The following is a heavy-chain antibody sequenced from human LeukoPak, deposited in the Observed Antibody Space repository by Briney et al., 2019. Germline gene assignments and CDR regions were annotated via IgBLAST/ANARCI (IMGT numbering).Heavy chain of an antibody. CDR2: IYSGTI. CDR3: STDPRSLVY. J-gene: IGHJ4*01. Sequence: GGSLRLSCTVSGFTVSSNSMSWVRQAPGKGLEWVSFIYSGTIHYSDSVKGRFTISRDNSKNTLYLQMNSLRPEDTALYYCSTDPRSLVYWGHGTLVTVSS. V-gene: IGHV3-53*01. CDR1: GFTVSSNS.